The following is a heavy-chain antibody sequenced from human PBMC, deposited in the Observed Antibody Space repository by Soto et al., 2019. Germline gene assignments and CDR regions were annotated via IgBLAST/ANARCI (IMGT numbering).Heavy chain of an antibody. CDR3: AKWYSSSWYAVFDP. J-gene: IGHJ5*02. CDR1: GGSISSGGYY. CDR2: IYYSGST. Sequence: QVQLQESGPGLVKPSQTLSLTCTVSGGSISSGGYYWSWIRQHPGKGLEWIGYIYYSGSTYYNPSIKSRVTISVDTSKNPFSLKLSSVTAADTAVYYCAKWYSSSWYAVFDPWGQGTLVTVSS. V-gene: IGHV4-31*03. D-gene: IGHD6-13*01.